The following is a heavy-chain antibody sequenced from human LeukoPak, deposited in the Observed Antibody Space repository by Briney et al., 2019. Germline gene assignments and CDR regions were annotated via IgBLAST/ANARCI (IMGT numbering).Heavy chain of an antibody. CDR2: IIPIFGTA. D-gene: IGHD3-16*01. CDR3: ASFVSIDSTSFDY. V-gene: IGHV1-69*05. J-gene: IGHJ4*02. Sequence: GASVKVSCKASGGTFSSYAISWVRQAPGQGLEWMGRIIPIFGTANYAQKLQGRVTMSTDTSTSTAYMELRSLRSDDTAVYYSASFVSIDSTSFDYWGQGTLVTVSS. CDR1: GGTFSSYA.